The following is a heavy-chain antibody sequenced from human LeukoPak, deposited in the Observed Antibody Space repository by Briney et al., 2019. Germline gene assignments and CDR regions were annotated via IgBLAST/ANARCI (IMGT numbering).Heavy chain of an antibody. Sequence: SGGSLRLSCAASGFTFSSYAMSWVRQAPGKGLEWVSAISGSGGSTYYADSVKGRFTISRDNSKNTLYLQMNSLRAEDTAVYYCAKLWTSYCGSTSCYFDYWGQGTLVTVSS. J-gene: IGHJ4*02. CDR2: ISGSGGST. D-gene: IGHD2-2*01. CDR3: AKLWTSYCGSTSCYFDY. CDR1: GFTFSSYA. V-gene: IGHV3-23*01.